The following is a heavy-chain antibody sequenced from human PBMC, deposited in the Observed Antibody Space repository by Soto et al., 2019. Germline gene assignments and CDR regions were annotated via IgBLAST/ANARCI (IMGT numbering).Heavy chain of an antibody. D-gene: IGHD3-22*01. V-gene: IGHV3-23*01. CDR1: GFTFSSYA. J-gene: IGHJ4*02. CDR2: ISGSGGST. CDR3: AKDRRRYDSSGYPDY. Sequence: EVQLLESGGGLVQPGGSLRLSCAASGFTFSSYAMSWVRQAPGKGLEWVLAISGSGGSTYYADSVKGQFTISRDNSKNTLYLQMNSRRAEDTAVYYCAKDRRRYDSSGYPDYWGQGTLVTVSS.